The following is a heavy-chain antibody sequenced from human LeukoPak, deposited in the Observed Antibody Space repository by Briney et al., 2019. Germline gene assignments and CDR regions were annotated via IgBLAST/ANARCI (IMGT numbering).Heavy chain of an antibody. D-gene: IGHD2-2*01. CDR2: ISSSSSYI. V-gene: IGHV3-21*01. CDR1: GFTFSSYS. Sequence: GGSLRLSCAASGFTFSSYSMNWVRQAPGKGLEWVSSISSSSSYIYYADSVKGRFTISRDNAKNSLYLQMNSLRAEDTAVYYCARDAGPDIVVVPYAFDIWGQGTMVTVSS. J-gene: IGHJ3*02. CDR3: ARDAGPDIVVVPYAFDI.